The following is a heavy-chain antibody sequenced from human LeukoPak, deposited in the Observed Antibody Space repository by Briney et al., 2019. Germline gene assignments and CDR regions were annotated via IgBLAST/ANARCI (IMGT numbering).Heavy chain of an antibody. D-gene: IGHD2-15*01. J-gene: IGHJ4*02. CDR1: GYSISSGYY. CDR3: ARSYCSGGSCYYFDY. V-gene: IGHV4-38-2*01. Sequence: SETLSLTCAVSGYSISSGYYWGWIRQPPGKGLEWIGSIYHSGSTYYNPSLKSRVTIAVDTSKNQFSLKLSSVTAADTAVYYCARSYCSGGSCYYFDYWVQGTLVTVSS. CDR2: IYHSGST.